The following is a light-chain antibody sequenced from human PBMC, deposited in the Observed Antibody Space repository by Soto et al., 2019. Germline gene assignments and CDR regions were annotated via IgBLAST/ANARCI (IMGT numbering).Light chain of an antibody. V-gene: IGKV1-39*01. Sequence: DIQMTQSPCCLSASVVDRVTITCRASQSISSYLNWYQQKPGKAPKLLIYAASSLQSGVPSRFSGSGSGTDFTLTISSLQPEDFATYYCQQSYSTLSITCGQGTRLEIK. J-gene: IGKJ5*01. CDR1: QSISSY. CDR2: AAS. CDR3: QQSYSTLSIT.